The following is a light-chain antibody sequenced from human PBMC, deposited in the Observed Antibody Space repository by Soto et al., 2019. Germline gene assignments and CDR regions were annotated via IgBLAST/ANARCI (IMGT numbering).Light chain of an antibody. V-gene: IGKV3-20*01. Sequence: EIVLTQSPATLSLSPGERATLSCRASQSVGGYLAWYQQRPGQAPRLLIYGASSRATGIPDRFSGSGSGTDFTLTINRLEPEDFAVYYCQQYGSSGTFGQGTKVDIK. J-gene: IGKJ1*01. CDR1: QSVGGY. CDR2: GAS. CDR3: QQYGSSGT.